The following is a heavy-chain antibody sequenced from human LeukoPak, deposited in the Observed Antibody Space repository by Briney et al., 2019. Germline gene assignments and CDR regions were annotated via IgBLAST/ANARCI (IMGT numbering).Heavy chain of an antibody. D-gene: IGHD3-22*01. Sequence: PGRSLRLSCAASGFTFSSYAMHWVRQAPGKGLEWVAVISYDGSNKYYADSVKGRFTISRDNSKNTLYLQMNSLRAEDTAVYYCAKEERSPSGLYFDYWGQGTLVTVSS. CDR3: AKEERSPSGLYFDY. V-gene: IGHV3-30*04. CDR1: GFTFSSYA. CDR2: ISYDGSNK. J-gene: IGHJ4*02.